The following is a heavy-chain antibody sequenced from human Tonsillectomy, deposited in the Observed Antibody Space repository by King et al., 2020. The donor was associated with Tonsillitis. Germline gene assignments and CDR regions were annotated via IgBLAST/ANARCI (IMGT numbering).Heavy chain of an antibody. V-gene: IGHV2-70*04. CDR3: TRSQAGSNWFDP. CDR1: GFSLITDEMR. CDR2: IDWGDEK. J-gene: IGHJ5*02. Sequence: VTLKESGPALVKPTQTLTLTCTFSGFSLITDEMRVSWVRQPPGKALEWLARIDWGDEKLYSTSLKPRLTISRDTPKNQVVLRMTNMDPGDTATYYCTRSQAGSNWFDPWGRGTLVTVSS.